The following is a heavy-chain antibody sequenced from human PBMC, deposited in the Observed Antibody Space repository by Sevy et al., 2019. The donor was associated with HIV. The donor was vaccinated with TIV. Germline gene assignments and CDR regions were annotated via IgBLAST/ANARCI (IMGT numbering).Heavy chain of an antibody. CDR1: GYTFTSNG. Sequence: ASVKVSCRASGYTFTSNGIAWVRQATGQGLEWMGWINTNNGNANYAQKYQGRVTMTTDTSTSIGYMELGSLSSDDTAMYYCARDRGYCSGGSCYIQQWGQGTLVTVSS. D-gene: IGHD2-15*01. V-gene: IGHV1-18*01. J-gene: IGHJ1*01. CDR3: ARDRGYCSGGSCYIQQ. CDR2: INTNNGNA.